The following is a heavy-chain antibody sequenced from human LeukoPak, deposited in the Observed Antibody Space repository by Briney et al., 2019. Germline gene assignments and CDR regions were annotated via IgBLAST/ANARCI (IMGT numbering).Heavy chain of an antibody. J-gene: IGHJ3*02. V-gene: IGHV4-34*01. Sequence: SETLSLTCAVYGGSFSDYFWNWIRQPPGKGLEWIGEINHGGGTRYNPSLKSRATISVDTSKKQFSLNLTSVTAADTAVYYCAKDLGVGQGAFDIWGQGTMVTVSS. CDR1: GGSFSDYF. CDR3: AKDLGVGQGAFDI. CDR2: INHGGGT.